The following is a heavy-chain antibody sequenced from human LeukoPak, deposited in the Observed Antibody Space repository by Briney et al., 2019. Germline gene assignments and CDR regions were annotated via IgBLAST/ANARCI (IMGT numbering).Heavy chain of an antibody. J-gene: IGHJ6*02. CDR1: GYSFTSYW. V-gene: IGHV5-51*01. Sequence: GESLQRSRKGSGYSFTSYWIAWVRQMPGKGLEWMGIIYPGDSDTRYSPSFQGQVTISADKSVTTAYLQWSSLKASDTAMYYCARRDRGMDVWGQGNTLTVSS. CDR3: ARRDRGMDV. CDR2: IYPGDSDT. D-gene: IGHD1-14*01.